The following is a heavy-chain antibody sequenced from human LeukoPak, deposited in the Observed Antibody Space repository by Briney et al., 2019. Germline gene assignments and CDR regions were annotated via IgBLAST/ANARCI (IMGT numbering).Heavy chain of an antibody. V-gene: IGHV1-2*02. J-gene: IGHJ4*02. D-gene: IGHD2-15*01. CDR1: GYTFTGYY. CDR2: INPNNGGT. Sequence: GASVKVSCKASGYTFTGYYTHWVRQAPGQGLEWMGWINPNNGGTNYAQKFQGRVTMTRDTSISTAYMELSRLRSDDTAVCYCARICSGGSCYPFDYWGQGTLVTVSS. CDR3: ARICSGGSCYPFDY.